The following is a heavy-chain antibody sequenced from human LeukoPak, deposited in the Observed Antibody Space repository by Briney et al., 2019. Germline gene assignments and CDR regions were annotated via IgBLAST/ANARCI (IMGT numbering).Heavy chain of an antibody. D-gene: IGHD3-22*01. V-gene: IGHV3-53*01. CDR2: IYSGGSA. Sequence: GGSLRLSCAASGFTVSSNYMSWVRQAPGKGLEWVSVIYSGGSAYYADSVQGRFTISRDNSKNTLYLQMNSLRAEDTAVYYCASRFYYDSSGYHDAFDIWGQGTMVTVSS. J-gene: IGHJ3*02. CDR1: GFTVSSNY. CDR3: ASRFYYDSSGYHDAFDI.